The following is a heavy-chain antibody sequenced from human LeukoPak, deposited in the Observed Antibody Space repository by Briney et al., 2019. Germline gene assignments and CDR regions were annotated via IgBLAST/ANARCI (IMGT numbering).Heavy chain of an antibody. CDR2: ISVSGGST. V-gene: IGHV3-23*01. CDR1: GFTFSNYA. Sequence: GGSLRLSCAASGFTFSNYAMSWVRQAPGKGLEWVSTISVSGGSTYYADSVKGRFTISRDNSKNTLYLQMNSLRAEDTAVYYCAKERVGSSWYWYYYGMDVWGQGTTVTVSS. J-gene: IGHJ6*02. CDR3: AKERVGSSWYWYYYGMDV. D-gene: IGHD6-13*01.